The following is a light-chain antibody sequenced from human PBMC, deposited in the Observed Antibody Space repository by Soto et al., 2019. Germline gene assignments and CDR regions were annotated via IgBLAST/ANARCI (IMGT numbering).Light chain of an antibody. CDR1: SSDVGAYNF. CDR2: DVN. V-gene: IGLV2-11*01. CDR3: CSYAGEYKYV. Sequence: QSALTQPRAVTGSPGQSVTISCTGSSSDVGAYNFASWYQQHPGAAPKLLIHDVNKRPPGVPDRFSASKSGNTASLTISGHQAEDEADYYCCSYAGEYKYVFGSGTKVTVL. J-gene: IGLJ1*01.